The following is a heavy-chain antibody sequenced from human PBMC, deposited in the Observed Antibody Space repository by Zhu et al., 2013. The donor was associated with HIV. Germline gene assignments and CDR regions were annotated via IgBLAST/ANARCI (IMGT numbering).Heavy chain of an antibody. CDR1: GYPFTSYG. CDR3: TRYALAYPYTFDI. V-gene: IGHV1-18*01. Sequence: QVQLVQSGAEVKKPGASVKVSCKASGYPFTSYGISWVRQAPGEGLEWMGWISAYNGNTNYAQKFQGRVSMTTETSTKTAYMELRSLRSDDTAVYYCTRYALAYPYTFDIWGQGTMVTVSS. CDR2: ISAYNGNT. D-gene: IGHD2-2*01. J-gene: IGHJ3*02.